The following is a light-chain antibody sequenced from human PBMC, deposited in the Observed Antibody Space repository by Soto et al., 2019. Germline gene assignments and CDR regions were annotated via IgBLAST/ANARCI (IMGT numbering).Light chain of an antibody. CDR1: QRVNSN. V-gene: IGKV3-15*01. CDR2: GAS. CDR3: QQYNDWPLT. Sequence: EKAITQSPAALSVSPGERATLSCRASQRVNSNLAWYQRKPGQAPRLLLYGASTRATGIPARFSGSASGTEFTLTISSLQSEDSAVYYCQQYNDWPLTFGGGTKVDIK. J-gene: IGKJ4*01.